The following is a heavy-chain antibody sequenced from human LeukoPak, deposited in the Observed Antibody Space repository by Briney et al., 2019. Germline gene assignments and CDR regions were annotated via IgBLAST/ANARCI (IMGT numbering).Heavy chain of an antibody. Sequence: GGSLRLSCAASGFTFSSYWMSWVRQAPGKGLEWVANIKQDGSEKYYVDSVKGRFTISRDNAKNSLYLQMNSLRAEDTAVYYCARVQTVEWLLPDYFDYWGQGTLVTVSS. D-gene: IGHD3-3*01. CDR2: IKQDGSEK. J-gene: IGHJ4*02. V-gene: IGHV3-7*01. CDR1: GFTFSSYW. CDR3: ARVQTVEWLLPDYFDY.